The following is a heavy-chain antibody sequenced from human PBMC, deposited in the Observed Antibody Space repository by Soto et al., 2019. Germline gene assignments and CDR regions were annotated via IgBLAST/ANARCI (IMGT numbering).Heavy chain of an antibody. CDR1: GFTFSSYS. CDR2: ISSSSSYI. V-gene: IGHV3-21*01. J-gene: IGHJ6*02. D-gene: IGHD2-15*01. Sequence: GGSLRLSCAASGFTFSSYSMNWVRQAPGKGLEWVSSISSSSSYIYYADSVKGRFTISRDNAKNSLYLQMNSLRAEDTAVYYCARVPVAEGMDVWGQGTTLTVSS. CDR3: ARVPVAEGMDV.